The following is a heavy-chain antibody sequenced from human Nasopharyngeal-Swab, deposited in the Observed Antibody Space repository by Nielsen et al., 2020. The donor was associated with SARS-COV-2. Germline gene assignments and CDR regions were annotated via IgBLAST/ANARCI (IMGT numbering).Heavy chain of an antibody. CDR2: IIPIFGTA. V-gene: IGHV1-69*13. CDR1: GGTFSSYA. D-gene: IGHD6-13*01. Sequence: SVKVSCKASGGTFSSYAISWVRQAPGQGLEWMGGIIPIFGTANYAQKFQGRVTITADESTGTAYMELSSLRSEDTAVYYCALAAAGTRAVDPWGQGTLVTVSS. J-gene: IGHJ5*02. CDR3: ALAAAGTRAVDP.